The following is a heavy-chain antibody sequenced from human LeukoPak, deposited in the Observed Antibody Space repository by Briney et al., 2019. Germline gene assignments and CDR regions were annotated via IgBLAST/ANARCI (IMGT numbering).Heavy chain of an antibody. D-gene: IGHD4-23*01. V-gene: IGHV3-53*01. CDR3: ARGNDYGGPWYYFDY. CDR2: IYSDGRT. Sequence: GGSLRLSCAASGFTVSGYYMTWVRQAPGKGLEWVSVIYSDGRTYYADSVKGRFTISRDNSKNTLYLQMNRLRAEDTAVYYCARGNDYGGPWYYFDYWGQGTLVTVSS. CDR1: GFTVSGYY. J-gene: IGHJ4*02.